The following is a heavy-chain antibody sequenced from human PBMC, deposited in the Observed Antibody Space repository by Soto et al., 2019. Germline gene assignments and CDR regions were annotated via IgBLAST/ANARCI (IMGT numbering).Heavy chain of an antibody. Sequence: ASVKVSWKAAGYTFTSYGISWGRQAPGQGLEWMGWISAYNGNTNYAQKLQGRVTMTTDTSTSTAYMELRSLRSDDTAVYYCARDRPYYDILTGYYIHYFDYWGQGTLVTVSS. J-gene: IGHJ4*02. CDR3: ARDRPYYDILTGYYIHYFDY. V-gene: IGHV1-18*01. D-gene: IGHD3-9*01. CDR1: GYTFTSYG. CDR2: ISAYNGNT.